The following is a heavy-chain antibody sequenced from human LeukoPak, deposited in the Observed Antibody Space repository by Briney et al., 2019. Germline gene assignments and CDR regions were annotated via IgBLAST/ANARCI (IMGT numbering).Heavy chain of an antibody. CDR2: IYYSGST. Sequence: SETLSLTCTVSGGSISSYYWSWIREPPGKGLEWIGYIYYSGSTNYNPSLKSRVTISVDTSKNQFSLKLSSVTAADTAVYYCAGDIVVVPAAIGAFWFDPWGQGTLVTVSS. J-gene: IGHJ5*02. D-gene: IGHD2-2*01. CDR3: AGDIVVVPAAIGAFWFDP. V-gene: IGHV4-59*12. CDR1: GGSISSYY.